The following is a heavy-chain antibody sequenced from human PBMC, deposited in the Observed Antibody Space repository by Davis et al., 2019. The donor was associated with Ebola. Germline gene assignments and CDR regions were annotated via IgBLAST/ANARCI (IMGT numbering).Heavy chain of an antibody. CDR1: GGTFSSYA. CDR2: IIPIFGTA. J-gene: IGHJ6*02. V-gene: IGHV1-69*06. D-gene: IGHD1-26*01. Sequence: AASVKVSCKASGGTFSSYAISWVRQAPGQGLEWMGGIIPIFGTANYAQTFQGRVTITADKSTSTAYMELSSLRSEDTAVYYCARDREAGSYYYYGMDVWGQGTTVTVSS. CDR3: ARDREAGSYYYYGMDV.